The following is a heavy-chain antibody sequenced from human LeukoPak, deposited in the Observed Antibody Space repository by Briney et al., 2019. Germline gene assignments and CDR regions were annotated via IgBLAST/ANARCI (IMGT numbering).Heavy chain of an antibody. D-gene: IGHD4-17*01. Sequence: GGSLRLSCAVSGFTFSRSTMNWVRQAPGKGLEWVSSISSSSTYIYYADSVKGRFTISRDNAKNSLYLQMNSLRAEDTAVYYCARDDYGDSYFDYWGQGTLVTVPS. CDR1: GFTFSRST. J-gene: IGHJ4*02. V-gene: IGHV3-21*01. CDR2: ISSSSTYI. CDR3: ARDDYGDSYFDY.